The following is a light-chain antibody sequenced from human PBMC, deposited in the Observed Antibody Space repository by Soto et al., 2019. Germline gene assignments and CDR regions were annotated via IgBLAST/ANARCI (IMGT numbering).Light chain of an antibody. CDR3: QQRSNWPIT. J-gene: IGKJ5*01. Sequence: EIVLTQSPATLSLSPGERATLSCRTSQSVSSYFAWYQQKPGRAPRLLIYDASNRATVIPARFIGSGSGTECTLTSSSLEPEDCAVYYCQQRSNWPITFGQGTRLEIK. CDR2: DAS. CDR1: QSVSSY. V-gene: IGKV3-11*01.